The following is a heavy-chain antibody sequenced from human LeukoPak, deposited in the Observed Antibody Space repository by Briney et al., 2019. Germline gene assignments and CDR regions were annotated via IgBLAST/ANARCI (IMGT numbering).Heavy chain of an antibody. Sequence: SETLSLTCTVSGDSISSGSYYWSWIRQPAGKGLEWIGRIYTSGSTNYNPSLKSRVTISVDTSKNQFSLKLSSVTAADTAVYYCARVHGVYDILTGYYPYYYYYMDVWGKGTTVTVSS. D-gene: IGHD3-9*01. CDR2: IYTSGST. J-gene: IGHJ6*03. CDR3: ARVHGVYDILTGYYPYYYYYMDV. CDR1: GDSISSGSYY. V-gene: IGHV4-61*02.